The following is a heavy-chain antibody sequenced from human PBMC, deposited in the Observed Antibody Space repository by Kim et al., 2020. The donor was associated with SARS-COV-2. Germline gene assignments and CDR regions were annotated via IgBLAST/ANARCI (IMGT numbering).Heavy chain of an antibody. J-gene: IGHJ6*02. CDR3: AKNIAPGGRGNAMDV. V-gene: IGHV3-23*01. Sequence: ADSGKGRFSMSRDSSANTVYLHMNSLRAEDTAVYYCAKNIAPGGRGNAMDVWGQGTTGTVSS. D-gene: IGHD6-13*01.